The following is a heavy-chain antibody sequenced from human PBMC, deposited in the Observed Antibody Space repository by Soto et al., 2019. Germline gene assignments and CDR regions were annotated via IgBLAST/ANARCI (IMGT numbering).Heavy chain of an antibody. CDR3: ARDGDPGYSFWSGPLGGGRFDP. V-gene: IGHV1-69*12. CDR2: IVPLFGTA. J-gene: IGHJ5*02. D-gene: IGHD3-3*01. Sequence: QVQLVQSGAEVKEPGSSVNVSCKTSGGTFGNTAVTWVRQVPGQGLEWIGGIVPLFGTANYAQKFRGRVIITADESTSTASMDLSSLRSDDTAIYYCARDGDPGYSFWSGPLGGGRFDPWGQGTLVTVSS. CDR1: GGTFGNTA.